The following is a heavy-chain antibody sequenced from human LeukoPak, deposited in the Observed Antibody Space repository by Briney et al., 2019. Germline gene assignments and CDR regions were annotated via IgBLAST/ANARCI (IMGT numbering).Heavy chain of an antibody. J-gene: IGHJ3*02. CDR3: ARDCDDSSGYYYGAFDI. D-gene: IGHD3-22*01. V-gene: IGHV3-7*01. Sequence: GGSLRLSCAASGFTFSSYWMSWVRQAPGKGLEWVANIKQDGSEKYYVDSVKGRFTISGDNAKNSLYLQMNSLRAEDTAVYYCARDCDDSSGYYYGAFDIWGQGTMVTVSS. CDR2: IKQDGSEK. CDR1: GFTFSSYW.